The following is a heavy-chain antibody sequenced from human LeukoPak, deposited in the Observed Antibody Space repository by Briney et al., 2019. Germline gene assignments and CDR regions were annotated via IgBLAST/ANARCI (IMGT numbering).Heavy chain of an antibody. Sequence: ASVKVSCKASGYTFTSYAMHWVRQAPGQRLEWMGWINAGNGNTKYSQKLQGRVTMTTDTSTSTAYMELRSLRSDDTAVYYCARSIAAAGTAFDIWGQGTMVTVSS. CDR1: GYTFTSYA. D-gene: IGHD6-13*01. V-gene: IGHV1-3*01. CDR3: ARSIAAAGTAFDI. CDR2: INAGNGNT. J-gene: IGHJ3*02.